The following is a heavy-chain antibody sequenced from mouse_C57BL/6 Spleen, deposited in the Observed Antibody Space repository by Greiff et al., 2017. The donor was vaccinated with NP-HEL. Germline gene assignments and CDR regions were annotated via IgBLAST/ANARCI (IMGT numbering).Heavy chain of an antibody. CDR2: ISSGSSTI. V-gene: IGHV5-17*01. CDR1: GFTFSDYG. CDR3: ARNYYFDY. Sequence: DVKLQESGGGLVKPGGSLKLSCAASGFTFSDYGMHWVRQAPEKGLEWVAYISSGSSTIYYADTVKGRFTISRDNAKNTLFLQMTSLRSEDTAMYYCARNYYFDYWGQGTTLTVSS. J-gene: IGHJ2*01.